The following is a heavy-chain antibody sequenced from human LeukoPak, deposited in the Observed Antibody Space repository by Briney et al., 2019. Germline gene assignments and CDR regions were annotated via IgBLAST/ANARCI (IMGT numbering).Heavy chain of an antibody. CDR3: ARDPADYYYMGV. J-gene: IGHJ6*03. V-gene: IGHV4-4*07. CDR1: GGSISSYY. CDR2: IYTSGST. Sequence: SETLSLTCTVSGGSISSYYWNWIRQHAGKGLEWIGRIYTSGSTNYNPSLKSRVTISIDKSKNQFSLKLSSVTAADTAVYYCARDPADYYYMGVWGKGTTVTVSS.